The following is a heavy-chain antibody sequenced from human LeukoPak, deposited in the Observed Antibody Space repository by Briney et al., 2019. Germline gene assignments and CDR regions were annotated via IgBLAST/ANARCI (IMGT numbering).Heavy chain of an antibody. D-gene: IGHD4-23*01. CDR2: ISSSSSYI. Sequence: GGSLRLSCAASGFTFDDYAMHWVRQGPGKGLEWVSSISSSSSYIYYADSVKGRFTISRDNAKNSLYLQMNSLRAEDTAVYYCARDLWDYGDNGYYWGQGTLVTVSS. V-gene: IGHV3-21*01. CDR1: GFTFDDYA. J-gene: IGHJ4*02. CDR3: ARDLWDYGDNGYY.